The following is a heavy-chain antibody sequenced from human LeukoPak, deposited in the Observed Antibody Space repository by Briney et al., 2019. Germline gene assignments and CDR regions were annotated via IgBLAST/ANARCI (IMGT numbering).Heavy chain of an antibody. CDR2: ITRDSIYT. CDR1: GFIFSNYN. J-gene: IGHJ6*03. CDR3: ARDPYNGYYGDDYYYYMDV. D-gene: IGHD4-17*01. Sequence: GGSLRLSCAASGFIFSNYNMNWVRQTPGKGLEWVSSITRDSIYTFYADSVKGRFTISRDNAKNSLSLQMSSLRAEDTAVYYCARDPYNGYYGDDYYYYMDVWGKGTTVTISS. V-gene: IGHV3-21*01.